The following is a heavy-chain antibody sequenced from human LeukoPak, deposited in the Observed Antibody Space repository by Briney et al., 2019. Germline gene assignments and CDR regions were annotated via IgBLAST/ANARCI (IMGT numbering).Heavy chain of an antibody. J-gene: IGHJ5*02. V-gene: IGHV3-48*03. CDR1: GFTLSNYE. CDR2: ITKGGATV. D-gene: IGHD5/OR15-5a*01. CDR3: ARLSVSIRRRFDL. Sequence: PRGCLRLSCAPSGFTLSNYEMNWARVTPGKGVEWISYITKGGATVLYAESVKGRFTISRDNANSSLYLQMNSLRAEDTAVYFCARLSVSIRRRFDLWGQGTLVTVSS.